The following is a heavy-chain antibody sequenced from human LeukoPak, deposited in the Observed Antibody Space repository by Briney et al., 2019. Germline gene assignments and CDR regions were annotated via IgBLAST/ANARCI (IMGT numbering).Heavy chain of an antibody. CDR1: GGSISSYY. D-gene: IGHD3-10*01. CDR2: IYTSGST. CDR3: ARDVPFNYGSGSYYNLYFDY. Sequence: PSETLSLTCTVSGGSISSYYWSWIRQPAGKGLEWIGRIYTSGSTNYNPSLKSRVTMSVDTSKNQFSLKLSSVTAADTAVYYCARDVPFNYGSGSYYNLYFDYWGQGTLVTVSS. V-gene: IGHV4-4*07. J-gene: IGHJ4*02.